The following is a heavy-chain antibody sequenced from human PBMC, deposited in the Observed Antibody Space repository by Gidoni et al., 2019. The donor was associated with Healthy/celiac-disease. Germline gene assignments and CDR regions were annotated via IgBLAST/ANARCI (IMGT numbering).Heavy chain of an antibody. Sequence: QVQLQESGPGLVKPSQTLSLTCTVSGGSISSGGYYWSWIRQHPGKGLEWIGYIYSSGSTYYNPSLKSRVTISVDTSKNQFSLKLSSVTAADTAVYYCARAQAAAAGRGYYYYGMDVWGQGTTVTVSS. CDR3: ARAQAAAAGRGYYYYGMDV. CDR2: IYSSGST. V-gene: IGHV4-31*03. J-gene: IGHJ6*02. D-gene: IGHD6-13*01. CDR1: GGSISSGGYY.